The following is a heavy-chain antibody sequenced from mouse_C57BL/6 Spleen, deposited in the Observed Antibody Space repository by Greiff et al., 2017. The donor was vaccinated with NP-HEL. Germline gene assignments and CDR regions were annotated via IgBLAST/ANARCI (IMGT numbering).Heavy chain of an antibody. CDR2: IYPGSGST. CDR3: ARRGYYGSSYGYFDV. CDR1: GYTFTSYW. D-gene: IGHD1-1*01. Sequence: VQLQQSGAELVKPGASVKMSCKASGYTFTSYWITWVKQRPGQGLEWIGDIYPGSGSTNYNEKFKSKATLTVDTSSSTAYMQLSSLTSEDSAVYYCARRGYYGSSYGYFDVWGTGTTVTVSS. J-gene: IGHJ1*03. V-gene: IGHV1-55*01.